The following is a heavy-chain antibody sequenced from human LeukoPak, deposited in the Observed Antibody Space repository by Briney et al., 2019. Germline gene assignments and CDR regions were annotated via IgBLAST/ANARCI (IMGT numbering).Heavy chain of an antibody. J-gene: IGHJ6*03. D-gene: IGHD5-12*01. Sequence: GGSLRLSCAASGFTLSSYAMSWVRQAPGKGLEWVSAISGSGGSTYYADSVKGRFTISRDNSKNTLYLQMNSLRAEDTAVYYCAKAVPYSGYYYYYMDVWGKGTTVTVSS. CDR3: AKAVPYSGYYYYYMDV. CDR1: GFTLSSYA. CDR2: ISGSGGST. V-gene: IGHV3-23*01.